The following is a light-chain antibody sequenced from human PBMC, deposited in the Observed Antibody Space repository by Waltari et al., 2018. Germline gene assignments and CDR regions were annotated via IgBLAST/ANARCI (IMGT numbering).Light chain of an antibody. Sequence: EIVLTQSPGTLSLSPGERATLSCRASQSVTSISLPWYQQKLGQAPRLLIYGTSSRATAIPDRFSGSGSGTDFTLTISRLEPEDFAVYYCQQYDGEVVTFGGGTKVEI. CDR3: QQYDGEVVT. CDR2: GTS. CDR1: QSVTSIS. J-gene: IGKJ4*01. V-gene: IGKV3-20*01.